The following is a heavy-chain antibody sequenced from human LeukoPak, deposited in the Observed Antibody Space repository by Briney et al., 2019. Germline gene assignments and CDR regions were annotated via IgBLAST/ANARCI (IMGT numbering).Heavy chain of an antibody. J-gene: IGHJ5*02. CDR2: IYTSGST. V-gene: IGHV4-61*02. CDR3: ARDLPIVGATSGWFDP. CDR1: GGSTSSGSYY. Sequence: SQTLSLTCTVSGGSTSSGSYYWSWILQPAGKGLEWIGRIYTSGSTNYNPSLKSRVTISVDTSKNQFSLKLSSVTAADTAVYYCARDLPIVGATSGWFDPWGQGTLVTVSS. D-gene: IGHD1-26*01.